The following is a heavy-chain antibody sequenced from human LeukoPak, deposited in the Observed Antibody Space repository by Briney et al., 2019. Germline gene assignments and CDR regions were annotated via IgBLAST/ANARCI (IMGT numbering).Heavy chain of an antibody. D-gene: IGHD5-18*01. CDR2: INHSGST. CDR3: ARRWFRGYSYGLSGWFDP. Sequence: SETLSLTCAVYGGSFSGYYWSWIRQPPGKGLEWIGEINHSGSTNYNPSLKSRVTISVDTSKNQFSLKLSSVTAADTAVYYCARRWFRGYSYGLSGWFDPWGQGTLVTVSP. J-gene: IGHJ5*02. CDR1: GGSFSGYY. V-gene: IGHV4-34*01.